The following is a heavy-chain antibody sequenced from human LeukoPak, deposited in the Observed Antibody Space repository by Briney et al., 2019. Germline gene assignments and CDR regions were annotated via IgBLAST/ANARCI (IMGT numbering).Heavy chain of an antibody. CDR3: ARDPPVVPAANDAFDI. D-gene: IGHD2-2*01. CDR2: TSSSGSTI. CDR1: GFTFSSYE. Sequence: GGSLRLSCAASGFTFSSYEMNWVRQAPGKGLEWVSYTSSSGSTIYYADSVKGRFTISRDNAKNSLYLQMNSLRAEDTAVYYCARDPPVVPAANDAFDIWGQGTMVTVPS. V-gene: IGHV3-48*03. J-gene: IGHJ3*02.